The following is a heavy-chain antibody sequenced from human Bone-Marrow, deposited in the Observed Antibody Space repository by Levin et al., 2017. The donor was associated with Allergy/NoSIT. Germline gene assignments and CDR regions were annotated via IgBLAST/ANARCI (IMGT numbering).Heavy chain of an antibody. CDR2: MNPNNFNT. J-gene: IGHJ6*02. D-gene: IGHD3-10*01. V-gene: IGHV1-8*01. CDR3: AGSRRSEAFSGGKCYHGLDV. CDR1: GYTFTTYD. Sequence: EASVKVSCKASGYTFTTYDVNWVRQAPGQGLEWMGWMNPNNFNTAYAQKFQGRVTMTGNISNNTAYLELSSLPSEDKAVDYCAGSRRSEAFSGGKCYHGLDVWGHGTTVIVSS.